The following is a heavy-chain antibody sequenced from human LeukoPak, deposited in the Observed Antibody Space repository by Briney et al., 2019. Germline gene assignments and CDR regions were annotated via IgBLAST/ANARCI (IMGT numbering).Heavy chain of an antibody. J-gene: IGHJ4*02. CDR3: ARGVTTVDY. CDR2: ISYDGSNK. CDR1: GFTFSSYG. D-gene: IGHD4-17*01. V-gene: IGHV3-30*03. Sequence: TGGSLRLSCAASGFTFSSYGMHWVRQAPGKGLEWVAVISYDGSNKYYADSVKGRFTISRDNSKNTLYLQMNSLRAEDTAVYYCARGVTTVDYWGQGTLVTVSS.